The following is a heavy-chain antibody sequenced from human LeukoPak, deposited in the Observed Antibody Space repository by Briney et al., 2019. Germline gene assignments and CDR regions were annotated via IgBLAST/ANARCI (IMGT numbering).Heavy chain of an antibody. CDR1: GFTFSSYS. V-gene: IGHV3-30*04. CDR2: IAYDGSNK. D-gene: IGHD1-26*01. J-gene: IGHJ6*02. CDR3: ASSGSYWYYYYGMDV. Sequence: GGSLRLSCAASGFTFSSYSMHWVRQAPGKELQWVAVIAYDGSNKYYADSVKGRFTISRDNSKNTLYLQMNSLRAEDTAVYYCASSGSYWYYYYGMDVWGQGTTVTVSS.